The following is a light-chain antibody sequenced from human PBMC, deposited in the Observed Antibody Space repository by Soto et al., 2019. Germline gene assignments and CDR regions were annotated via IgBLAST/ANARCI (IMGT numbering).Light chain of an antibody. Sequence: EIVMTQSPATLAVSPCERATLSCNASQSVNSNYLAWYQQKPGQAPRLLIYGISKRATDIPDRFSGSGSGTEFTLTISSLQPEDFATYYCQQHGQWPITFGQGTRLEIK. CDR1: QSVNSN. J-gene: IGKJ5*01. CDR3: QQHGQWPIT. CDR2: GIS. V-gene: IGKV3D-15*01.